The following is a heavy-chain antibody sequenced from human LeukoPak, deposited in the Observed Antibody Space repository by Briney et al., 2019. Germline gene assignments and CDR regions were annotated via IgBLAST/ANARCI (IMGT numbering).Heavy chain of an antibody. CDR3: AKDEGYGDYGRWYFDL. V-gene: IGHV3-30*18. CDR2: ISYDGSNK. J-gene: IGHJ2*01. D-gene: IGHD4-17*01. CDR1: GFTFSSYG. Sequence: PGGSLRLSCAASGFTFSSYGMHWVRQAPGKGLEWVAVISYDGSNKYYADSVKGRFTISRDNSKNTLYLQMNSLRAEDTAVYYCAKDEGYGDYGRWYFDLWGRGTLVTVSS.